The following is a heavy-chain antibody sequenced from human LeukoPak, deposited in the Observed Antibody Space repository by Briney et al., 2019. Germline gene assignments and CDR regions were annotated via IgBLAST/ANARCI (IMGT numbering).Heavy chain of an antibody. CDR1: GGSISSSSCY. Sequence: PSETLSLTCTVSGGSISSSSCYWGWIRQPPGKGLEWIGSIYYSGSTYYNPSLKSRVTISVDTSKNQFSLKLSSVTAADTAVYYCARTFYDFWSGYLNWFDPWGQGTLVTVSS. J-gene: IGHJ5*02. CDR2: IYYSGST. D-gene: IGHD3-3*01. CDR3: ARTFYDFWSGYLNWFDP. V-gene: IGHV4-39*01.